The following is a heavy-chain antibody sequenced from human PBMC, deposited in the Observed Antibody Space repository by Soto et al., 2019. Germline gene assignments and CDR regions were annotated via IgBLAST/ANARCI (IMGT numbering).Heavy chain of an antibody. CDR1: GYTFTGYY. D-gene: IGHD6-19*01. Sequence: QVQLVQSGAEVKKPGASVKVSCKASGYTFTGYYMHWVRQAPGQGLEWMGWINPNSGGTNYAQKFQGWVTMTRDTSISTAYMELSRLRSDDTAVYYCARYGIRRGWPHDYYYYYVMDGWGQGTTVTVSS. CDR2: INPNSGGT. CDR3: ARYGIRRGWPHDYYYYYVMDG. V-gene: IGHV1-2*04. J-gene: IGHJ6*02.